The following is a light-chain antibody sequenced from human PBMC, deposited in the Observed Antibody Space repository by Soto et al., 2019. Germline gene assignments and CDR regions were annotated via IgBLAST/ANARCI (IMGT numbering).Light chain of an antibody. CDR3: QQANSFPHS. CDR1: QGIGSW. CDR2: DAS. V-gene: IGKV1-12*01. J-gene: IGKJ4*01. Sequence: DIQMTQSPSSVSASVGDRVTITCRATQGIGSWLAWYQQKPGKAPNLLIYDASKLNSGVPSRFSGSGSGTDFSLTISSLQPEDFETYYCQQANSFPHSLGGGTKVDIK.